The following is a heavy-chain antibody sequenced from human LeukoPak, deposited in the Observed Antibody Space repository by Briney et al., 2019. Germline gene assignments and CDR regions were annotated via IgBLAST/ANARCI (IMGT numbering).Heavy chain of an antibody. J-gene: IGHJ4*02. D-gene: IGHD6-19*01. CDR2: ISSSSSYI. CDR1: GFTFSSYS. CDR3: ARDRRIAVAGHFDY. Sequence: GGSLRLSCAASGFTFSSYSMTWVRQAPGKGLEWVSSISSSSSYIYYADSVKGRFTISRDNAKNSLYLQMNSLRAEDTAVYYCARDRRIAVAGHFDYWGQGTLVTVSS. V-gene: IGHV3-21*01.